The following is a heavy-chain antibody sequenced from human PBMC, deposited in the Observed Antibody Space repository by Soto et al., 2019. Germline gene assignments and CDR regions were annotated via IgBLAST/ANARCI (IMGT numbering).Heavy chain of an antibody. CDR1: GASISSYY. J-gene: IGHJ4*02. CDR3: ARYTATIRAGFDY. D-gene: IGHD4-17*01. Sequence: QVQLQESGPGLVRPSETLSLTCSVSGASISSYYWDWIRQPPGKGLEWIGYTHYSGNTNYHPSLTSRVTISLDTSRNQFSLKLSSVTAADTAVYYCARYTATIRAGFDYWGQGALVTVSS. V-gene: IGHV4-59*01. CDR2: THYSGNT.